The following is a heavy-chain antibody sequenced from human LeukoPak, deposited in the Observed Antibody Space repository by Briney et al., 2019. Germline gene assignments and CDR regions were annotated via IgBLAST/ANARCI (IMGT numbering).Heavy chain of an antibody. D-gene: IGHD1-26*01. CDR2: IWYDGSKS. Sequence: PGRSLRLSCAASGFTFSHYGMHWVRQAPGKGLEWVALIWYDGSKSDYSESVKGRFTISRDHSKNTLSLQMNSLRGDDTAVYYCARDGINTSFWHFFESWGQGTLVTVSS. CDR3: ARDGINTSFWHFFES. V-gene: IGHV3-33*01. J-gene: IGHJ4*02. CDR1: GFTFSHYG.